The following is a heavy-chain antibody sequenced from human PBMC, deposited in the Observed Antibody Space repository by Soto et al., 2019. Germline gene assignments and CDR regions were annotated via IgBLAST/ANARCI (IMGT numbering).Heavy chain of an antibody. V-gene: IGHV3-48*01. CDR2: ISSSSSTI. D-gene: IGHD3-10*01. J-gene: IGHJ5*02. Sequence: GGSLRPSCAASGFTFSSYSMNWVRQAPGKGLEWVSYISSSSSTIYYADSVKGRFTISRDNAKNSLYLQMNSLRAEDTAVYYCARMHILLWFGELASNWFDPWGQGTLVTVSS. CDR1: GFTFSSYS. CDR3: ARMHILLWFGELASNWFDP.